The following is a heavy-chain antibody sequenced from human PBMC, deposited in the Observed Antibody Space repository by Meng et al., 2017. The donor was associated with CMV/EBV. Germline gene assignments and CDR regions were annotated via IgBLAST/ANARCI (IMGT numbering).Heavy chain of an antibody. D-gene: IGHD2-21*01. J-gene: IGHJ4*02. Sequence: LSLTCAASGFPLSSYWMHWVRQAPGKGLVWVSRINRDESSTSYADSVKGRFTISRDNAKNTLYLQMNSLSAEDTAVYYCARDALYCGGDYYSDYWGQGTLVTVSS. CDR3: ARDALYCGGDYYSDY. CDR1: GFPLSSYW. CDR2: INRDESST. V-gene: IGHV3-74*01.